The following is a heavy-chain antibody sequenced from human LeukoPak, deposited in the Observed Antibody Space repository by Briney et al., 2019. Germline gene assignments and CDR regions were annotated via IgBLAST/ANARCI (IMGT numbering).Heavy chain of an antibody. CDR2: ISYDGSNK. J-gene: IGHJ6*02. CDR1: GFTFSSYA. Sequence: PGGSLRLSCAASGFTFSSYAMHWVRQAPPKGQERVAVISYDGSNKYYADSVKGRFTITRDNSKNTLYLQMNSLRAEDTAVYYCARDRRGYSYGYSYYYYGMDVWGQGTTVTVSS. D-gene: IGHD5-18*01. V-gene: IGHV3-30-3*01. CDR3: ARDRRGYSYGYSYYYYGMDV.